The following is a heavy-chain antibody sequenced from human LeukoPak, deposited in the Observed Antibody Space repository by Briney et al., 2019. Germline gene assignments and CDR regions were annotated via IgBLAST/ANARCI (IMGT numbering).Heavy chain of an antibody. J-gene: IGHJ4*02. CDR3: ARDGGYCSGGSCYSQFDY. Sequence: SETLSLTCTVSGGSISSYYWSWIRQPPGKGLEWIGYIYYSGSTNYNPSLKSRVTISVDTSKNQFSLKLSSVTAADTAVYYCARDGGYCSGGSCYSQFDYWGQGTLVTVSS. V-gene: IGHV4-59*01. CDR1: GGSISSYY. CDR2: IYYSGST. D-gene: IGHD2-15*01.